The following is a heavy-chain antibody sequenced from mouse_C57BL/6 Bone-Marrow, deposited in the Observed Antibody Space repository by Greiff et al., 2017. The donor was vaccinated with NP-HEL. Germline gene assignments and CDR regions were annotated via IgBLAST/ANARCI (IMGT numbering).Heavy chain of an antibody. V-gene: IGHV5-12*01. D-gene: IGHD1-1*01. CDR2: ISNGGGST. CDR3: ARDGTTGGRDY. J-gene: IGHJ4*01. CDR1: GFTFSDYY. Sequence: EVQGVESGGGLVQPGGSLKLSCAASGFTFSDYYMYWVRQTPEKRLEWVAYISNGGGSTYYPDTVKGRFTISRDNAKNTLYLQMSRLKSEDTAMYYCARDGTTGGRDYWGQGTSVTVSS.